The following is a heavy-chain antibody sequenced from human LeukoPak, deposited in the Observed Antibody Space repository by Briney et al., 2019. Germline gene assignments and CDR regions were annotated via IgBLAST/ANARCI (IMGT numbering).Heavy chain of an antibody. D-gene: IGHD1-1*01. CDR2: IYYSGST. V-gene: IGHV4-39*07. J-gene: IGHJ3*02. CDR1: GGSISSSSYY. Sequence: SETLSLTCTVSGGSISSSSYYWGWIRQPPGKGLEWIGSIYYSGSTYYNPSLKSRVTISVDTSKNQFSLKLGSVTVADTAVYYCARDQTGERDAFDIWGQGTMVTVSS. CDR3: ARDQTGERDAFDI.